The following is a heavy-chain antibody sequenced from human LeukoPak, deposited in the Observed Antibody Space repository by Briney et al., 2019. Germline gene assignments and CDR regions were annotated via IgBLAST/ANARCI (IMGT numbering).Heavy chain of an antibody. CDR2: ISGSGGST. D-gene: IGHD3-22*01. CDR1: GFTVSSNY. CDR3: ARNSVITMIVVVPDY. Sequence: GGSLRLSCAASGFTVSSNYMSWVRQAPGKGLEWVSAISGSGGSTYYADSVKGRFTISRDNSKNTLYLQMNSLRAEDTAVYYCARNSVITMIVVVPDYWGQGTLVTVSS. V-gene: IGHV3-23*01. J-gene: IGHJ4*02.